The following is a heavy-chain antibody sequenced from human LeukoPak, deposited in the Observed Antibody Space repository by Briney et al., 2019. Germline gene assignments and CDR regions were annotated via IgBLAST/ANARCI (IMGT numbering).Heavy chain of an antibody. D-gene: IGHD2/OR15-2a*01. CDR1: GFTFSSYW. J-gene: IGHJ6*02. Sequence: GGSLRLSCAASGFTFSSYWMHWLRQEPRKGRAWVSRIGTDGSSRSYADSVKGRFSISRDNGKNTLYLQMNSLRAEDTAVYYCASYLTSIPSGMDVWGQGATVTVSS. CDR2: IGTDGSSR. CDR3: ASYLTSIPSGMDV. V-gene: IGHV3-74*01.